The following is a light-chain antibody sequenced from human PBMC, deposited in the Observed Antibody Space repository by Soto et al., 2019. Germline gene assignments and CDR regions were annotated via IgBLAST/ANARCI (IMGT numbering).Light chain of an antibody. J-gene: IGKJ2*01. CDR2: GSS. Sequence: EIVMTQSPATLSVSPGERATLSCRASQSVSSNLAWYQQKPGQAPRLLIYGSSTRATDIPARFSGSGSGTEFTLTIGSLQFEDSAVYYCQPYNDWPRYTFGQGTKVEIK. CDR1: QSVSSN. CDR3: QPYNDWPRYT. V-gene: IGKV3D-15*01.